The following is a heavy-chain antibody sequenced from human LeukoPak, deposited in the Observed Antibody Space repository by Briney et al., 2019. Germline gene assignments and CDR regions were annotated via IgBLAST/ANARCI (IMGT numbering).Heavy chain of an antibody. V-gene: IGHV4-4*07. Sequence: SETLSLTCTVSGGSISSYYWSWIRQPAGKGLEWIGRIYSTGSTNYNPSLRSRVTMSVDTPKNQFSLTLSSVTAADTAVYYCARMYSGTYGGIDYWGQGTLVTVSS. CDR3: ARMYSGTYGGIDY. CDR1: GGSISSYY. D-gene: IGHD1-26*01. CDR2: IYSTGST. J-gene: IGHJ4*02.